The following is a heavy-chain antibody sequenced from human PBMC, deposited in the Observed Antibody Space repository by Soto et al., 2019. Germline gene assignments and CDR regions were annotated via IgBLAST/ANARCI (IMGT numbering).Heavy chain of an antibody. J-gene: IGHJ4*02. V-gene: IGHV1-18*01. D-gene: IGHD3-22*01. Sequence: QVKLVQSGTEVKKPGASIKVSCKASGYSFVTSGMTWVRQAPGQGLEWMGWISVYNGNTNYDQKFQDRVTMTTDTSTNTAYLEVRNLRSDDTAVYYCARAGQYYDASGYADWGQGTLVTVSS. CDR2: ISVYNGNT. CDR3: ARAGQYYDASGYAD. CDR1: GYSFVTSG.